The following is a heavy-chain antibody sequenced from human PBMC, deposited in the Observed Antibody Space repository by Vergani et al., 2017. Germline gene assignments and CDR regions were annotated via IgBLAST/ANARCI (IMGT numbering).Heavy chain of an antibody. Sequence: QVQLQESGPGLVKPSETLSLTCTVSGYSISSGYYWGWIRQPPGKGLEWIGSIYHSGSTYYNQSLKSRVTITVDTSKNQFSLKLSSVTAADTAVYYCARTEIWFGELLPFDYWGQGTLVTVSS. CDR1: GYSISSGYY. J-gene: IGHJ4*02. CDR2: IYHSGST. V-gene: IGHV4-38-2*02. D-gene: IGHD3-10*01. CDR3: ARTEIWFGELLPFDY.